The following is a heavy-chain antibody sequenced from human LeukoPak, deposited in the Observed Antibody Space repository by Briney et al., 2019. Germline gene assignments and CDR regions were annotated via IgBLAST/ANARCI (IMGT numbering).Heavy chain of an antibody. D-gene: IGHD3-22*01. CDR1: GFTFSSYG. Sequence: PGRSLRLSCAASGFTFSSYGMHWVRQAPGKGLEWVAVISYDGSNKYYADSVKGRFTISRDNSKNTLYLQMNSLRAEDTAVYYCATPRYDSSGYPYDPIDYWGQGTLVTVPS. CDR2: ISYDGSNK. CDR3: ATPRYDSSGYPYDPIDY. V-gene: IGHV3-30*19. J-gene: IGHJ4*02.